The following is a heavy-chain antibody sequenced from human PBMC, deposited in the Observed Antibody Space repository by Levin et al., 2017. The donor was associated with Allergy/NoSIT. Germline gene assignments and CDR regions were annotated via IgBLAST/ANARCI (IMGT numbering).Heavy chain of an antibody. Sequence: RASVKVSCAASGFTFSSYWMSWVRQAPGKGLEWVANIKQDGSEKYYVDSVKGRFTISRDNAKNSLYLQMNSLRAEDTAVYYCARDRQLVGPFDYWGQGTLVTVSS. J-gene: IGHJ4*02. V-gene: IGHV3-7*01. CDR2: IKQDGSEK. CDR1: GFTFSSYW. D-gene: IGHD6-6*01. CDR3: ARDRQLVGPFDY.